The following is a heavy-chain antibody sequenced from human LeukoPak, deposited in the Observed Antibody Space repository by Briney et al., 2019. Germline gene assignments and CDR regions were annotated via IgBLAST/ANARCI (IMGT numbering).Heavy chain of an antibody. Sequence: GRSLRLSCAASGFTFSSYAMSWVRQAPGKGLEWVSGISGTGDNTYYADPVKGRFTISRDNSKNTLYLQMNSLRAEDTAVYYCARVRGLPRYFDYWGQGTLVTVSS. CDR1: GFTFSSYA. J-gene: IGHJ4*02. CDR3: ARVRGLPRYFDY. CDR2: ISGTGDNT. V-gene: IGHV3-23*01. D-gene: IGHD5-12*01.